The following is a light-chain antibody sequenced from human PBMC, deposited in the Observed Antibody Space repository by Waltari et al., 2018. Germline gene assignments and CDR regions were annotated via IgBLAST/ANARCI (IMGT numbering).Light chain of an antibody. CDR1: SGHSSTI. CDR3: QTGGHGTWV. J-gene: IGLJ3*02. CDR2: VNSDGTH. V-gene: IGLV4-69*01. Sequence: QLVLTQSPSASASLGASIKLTCTLSSGHSSTIIAWLQQQPERGTRYLMKVNSDGTHSKGDDIPDRFSGSSSGAERYLTISSLQSEDEADYYCQTGGHGTWVFGGGTKVTVL.